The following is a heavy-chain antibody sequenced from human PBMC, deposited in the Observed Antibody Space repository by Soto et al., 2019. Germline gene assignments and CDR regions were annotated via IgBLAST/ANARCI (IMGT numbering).Heavy chain of an antibody. V-gene: IGHV4-39*01. CDR3: ARHLRSGSGDFDY. CDR2: IYYSGST. J-gene: IGHJ4*02. CDR1: GGSISSSSYY. Sequence: SETLSLTCTVSGGSISSSSYYWGWIRQPPGKGLEWIGSIYYSGSTYYNPSLKSRVTISVDTSKNQFSLKLSSVTAADTAVYYCARHLRSGSGDFDYWGQGTLVTVSS. D-gene: IGHD3-22*01.